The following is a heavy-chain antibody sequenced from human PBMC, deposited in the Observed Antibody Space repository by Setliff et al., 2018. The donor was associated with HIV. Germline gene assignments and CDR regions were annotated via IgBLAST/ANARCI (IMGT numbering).Heavy chain of an antibody. CDR3: ARGGPTVAFGLDV. CDR1: DGSISSRNYY. V-gene: IGHV4-39*01. Sequence: SETLSLTCTVSDGSISSRNYYWAWFRQPPGKGLEWIGTVYYSWSTHYNPSLKSRVIISVDTSKNQFSLRLNSVTAADTAVYYCARGGPTVAFGLDVWGQGTTVTVSS. CDR2: VYYSWST. J-gene: IGHJ6*02. D-gene: IGHD4-17*01.